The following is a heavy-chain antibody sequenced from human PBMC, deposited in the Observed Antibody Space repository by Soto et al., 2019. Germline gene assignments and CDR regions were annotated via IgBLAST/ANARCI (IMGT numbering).Heavy chain of an antibody. J-gene: IGHJ4*02. CDR1: GFSLSNARMG. V-gene: IGHV2-26*01. D-gene: IGHD6-13*01. CDR2: IFSNDEK. Sequence: SGPTLVNPTETLTLTCTVSGFSLSNARMGVSWIRQPPGKALEWLAHIFSNDEKSYSTSLKSRLTISKDTSKSQVVLTMTNMDPVDTATYYCARTVSSSWYMRFDYWGQGTLVTVSS. CDR3: ARTVSSSWYMRFDY.